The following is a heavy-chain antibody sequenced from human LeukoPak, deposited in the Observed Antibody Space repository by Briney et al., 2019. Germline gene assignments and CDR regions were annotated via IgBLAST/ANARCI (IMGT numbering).Heavy chain of an antibody. Sequence: ASVKVSCKASGYTFTSYGISWVRQAPGQGLEWMGWINPNSGGTNYAQKFQGRVTMTRDTSISTAYMELSRLRSDDTAVYYCARVPEVYGSGSSDFDYWGQGTLVTVSS. CDR3: ARVPEVYGSGSSDFDY. D-gene: IGHD3-10*01. CDR1: GYTFTSYG. J-gene: IGHJ4*02. CDR2: INPNSGGT. V-gene: IGHV1-2*02.